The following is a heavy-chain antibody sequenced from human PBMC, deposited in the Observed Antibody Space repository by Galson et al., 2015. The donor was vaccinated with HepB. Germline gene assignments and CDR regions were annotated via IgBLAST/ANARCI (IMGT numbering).Heavy chain of an antibody. V-gene: IGHV3-7*01. D-gene: IGHD2-21*02. J-gene: IGHJ3*02. CDR2: IKHDGIEK. CDR1: GFTLSSHW. CDR3: AREGLREAFDI. Sequence: SLRLSCAASGFTLSSHWMAWVRQAPGKGLEWVANIKHDGIEKYYVDSVKGRFTISRDNAKNSLFLQMNSLRAEDTAIYYCAREGLREAFDIWGQGTRVAVSS.